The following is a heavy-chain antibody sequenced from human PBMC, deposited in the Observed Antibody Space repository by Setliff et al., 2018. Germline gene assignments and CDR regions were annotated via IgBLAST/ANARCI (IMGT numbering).Heavy chain of an antibody. D-gene: IGHD2-21*02. CDR3: ARVYGDETIDI. CDR1: VDSLISGHYY. CDR2: IYYTGTT. Sequence: PSETLSLTCIVSVDSLISGHYYWSWVRQPPGKGLEWIGRIYYTGTTYYNPSLKSRITMSVVTSKKQFSLSLSSVTAADTAIYYCARVYGDETIDIWGQGKLVTVSS. V-gene: IGHV4-61*01. J-gene: IGHJ3*02.